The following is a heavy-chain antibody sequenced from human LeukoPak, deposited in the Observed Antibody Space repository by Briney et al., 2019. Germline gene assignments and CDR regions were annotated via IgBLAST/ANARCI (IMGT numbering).Heavy chain of an antibody. Sequence: AASVRVSCKASGYTFTSYGISWVRQAPGQGLEWMGWISAYNGNTNYAQKLQGRVTMTTDTSTSTAYMELRSLRSDDTAVYYCARRKRSYDAFDIWGQGTMVTVSS. V-gene: IGHV1-18*01. J-gene: IGHJ3*02. CDR2: ISAYNGNT. CDR3: ARRKRSYDAFDI. CDR1: GYTFTSYG. D-gene: IGHD1-26*01.